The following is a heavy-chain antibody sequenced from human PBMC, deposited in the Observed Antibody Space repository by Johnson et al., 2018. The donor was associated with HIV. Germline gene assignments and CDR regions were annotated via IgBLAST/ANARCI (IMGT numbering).Heavy chain of an antibody. V-gene: IGHV3-30*18. CDR2: ISYDGSNK. D-gene: IGHD7-27*01. CDR1: GFTFSSYG. Sequence: QVQLVESGGGVVQPGRSLRLSCAASGFTFSSYGMHWVRQAPGKGLEWVAVISYDGSNKYYADSVKGRFPISRDNSKNTLYLQMNSLRAEDTAVYYCAKARANWGSRDAFDIWGQGTVVTVSS. CDR3: AKARANWGSRDAFDI. J-gene: IGHJ3*02.